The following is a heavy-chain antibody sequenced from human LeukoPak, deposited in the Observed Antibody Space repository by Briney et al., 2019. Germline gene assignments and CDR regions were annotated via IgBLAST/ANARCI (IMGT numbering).Heavy chain of an antibody. J-gene: IGHJ3*02. Sequence: SQTLSLTCTVSGGSISSGSYYWSWIRQPAGKGLEWIVRIYTSGSTNYNPSLKSRVTISVDTSKNQFSLKLSSVTAADTAVYYCAREPYYYDSSGYYWPDAFDIWGQGTMVTVSS. D-gene: IGHD3-22*01. CDR3: AREPYYYDSSGYYWPDAFDI. CDR1: GGSISSGSYY. V-gene: IGHV4-61*02. CDR2: IYTSGST.